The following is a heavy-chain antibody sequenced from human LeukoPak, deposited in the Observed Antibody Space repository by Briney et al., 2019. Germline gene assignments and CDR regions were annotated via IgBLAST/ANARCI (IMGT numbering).Heavy chain of an antibody. Sequence: ASVKVSCKASGYTFTSYDINWVRQATGQGLEWMGWMNPNSGNTGYAQKFQGRVTMTRNTSISTAYMELSSLRSEDTAVHYCARQALDSGYDLDAFDIWGQGTMVTVSS. CDR3: ARQALDSGYDLDAFDI. D-gene: IGHD5-12*01. V-gene: IGHV1-8*01. CDR2: MNPNSGNT. CDR1: GYTFTSYD. J-gene: IGHJ3*02.